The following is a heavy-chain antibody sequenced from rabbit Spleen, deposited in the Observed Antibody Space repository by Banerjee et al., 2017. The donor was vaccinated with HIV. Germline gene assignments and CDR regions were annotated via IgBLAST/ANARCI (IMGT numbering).Heavy chain of an antibody. V-gene: IGHV1S45*01. CDR3: ARDLVVAIGWNFNL. D-gene: IGHD3-3*01. CDR1: GIDFSNYNF. CDR2: TAGGRSTFT. J-gene: IGHJ4*01. Sequence: QEQLEESGGGLVQPGASLTLTCKASGIDFSNYNFMCWVRQAPGKGLEWIACTAGGRSTFTYYASWAKGRFTISKASSTTVTLQMTSLTAADTATYFCARDLVVAIGWNFNLWGPGTLVTVS.